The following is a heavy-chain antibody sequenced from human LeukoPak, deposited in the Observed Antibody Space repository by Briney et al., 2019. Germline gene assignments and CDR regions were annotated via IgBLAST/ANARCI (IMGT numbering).Heavy chain of an antibody. CDR3: ARGRDSSSSWGAYYYYGMDV. D-gene: IGHD6-6*01. CDR1: GGSISSGGHS. Sequence: KASQTLSLTCTVSGGSISSGGHSWSWIRQPPGKGLEWIGYIYHSGSGSTYYNPSLKSRVTISIDKSKNQFSLKLNSVTAADTAVYYCARGRDSSSSWGAYYYYGMDVWGQGTTVTVSS. V-gene: IGHV4-30-2*01. CDR2: IYHSGSGST. J-gene: IGHJ6*02.